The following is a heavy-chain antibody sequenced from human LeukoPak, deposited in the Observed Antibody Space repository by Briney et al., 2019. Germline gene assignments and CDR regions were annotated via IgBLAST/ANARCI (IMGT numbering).Heavy chain of an antibody. V-gene: IGHV4-59*01. CDR3: AREEHYYDSSGYYYYFDY. D-gene: IGHD3-22*01. Sequence: PSETLSLTSTVSGGSISSYYWSWIRQPPGKGLEWIGYIYYSGSTNYNPSLKSRVTISVDTSKNQFSLKLSSVTAADTAVYYCAREEHYYDSSGYYYYFDYWGQGTLVTVSS. J-gene: IGHJ4*02. CDR1: GGSISSYY. CDR2: IYYSGST.